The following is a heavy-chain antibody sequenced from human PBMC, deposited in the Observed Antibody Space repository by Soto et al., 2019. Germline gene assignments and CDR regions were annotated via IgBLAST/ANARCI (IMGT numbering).Heavy chain of an antibody. CDR2: ISYDGSNK. D-gene: IGHD2-15*01. CDR3: ASGNRLDCSGGSCYSPTHYYYGMDV. V-gene: IGHV3-30*03. Sequence: ESGGGVVQPGRSLRLSCAASGFTFSSYGMHWVRQAPGKGLEWVAVISYDGSNKYYADSVKGRFTISRDNSKNTLYLQMNSLRAEDTAVYYCASGNRLDCSGGSCYSPTHYYYGMDVWGQGTTVTVSS. J-gene: IGHJ6*02. CDR1: GFTFSSYG.